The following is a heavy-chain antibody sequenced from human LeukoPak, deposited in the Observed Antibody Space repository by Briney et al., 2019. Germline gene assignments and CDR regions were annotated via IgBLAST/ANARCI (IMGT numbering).Heavy chain of an antibody. V-gene: IGHV4-59*01. CDR2: IYYSGST. CDR1: GGSFSGYY. CDR3: ARERRAVAGRGAFDI. J-gene: IGHJ3*02. Sequence: SETLSLTCAVYGGSFSGYYWSWIRQPPGKGLEWIGYIYYSGSTNYNPSLKSRVTISVDTSKNQFSLKLSSATAADTAVYYCARERRAVAGRGAFDIWGQGTMVTVSS. D-gene: IGHD6-19*01.